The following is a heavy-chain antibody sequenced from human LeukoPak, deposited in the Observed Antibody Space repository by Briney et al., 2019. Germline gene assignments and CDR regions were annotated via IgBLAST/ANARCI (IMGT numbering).Heavy chain of an antibody. D-gene: IGHD6-13*01. CDR3: AKDPRPIAAADPSWYFDL. CDR1: GFMFSTYA. V-gene: IGHV3-23*01. CDR2: ISGSGGST. J-gene: IGHJ2*01. Sequence: GGSLRLSCAGSGFMFSTYAMSWVRQAPGKGLEWVSAISGSGGSTYYADSVKGRFTISRDNSKNTLYLQMNSLRAEDTAVYYCAKDPRPIAAADPSWYFDLWGRGTLVTVSS.